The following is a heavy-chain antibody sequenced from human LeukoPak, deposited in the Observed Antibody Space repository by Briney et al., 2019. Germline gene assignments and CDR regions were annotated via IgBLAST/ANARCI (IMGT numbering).Heavy chain of an antibody. CDR1: GFTFSLYA. Sequence: GGSLRLSCAVSGFTFSLYAMNWIRQAPGKGLEWISYINSGGDDIHYAASVRGRFTISRDDARNTLYLQLSSLGAEDTAVYYCARDTIQPGLIDDWGQGTLVTVSS. CDR3: ARDTIQPGLIDD. D-gene: IGHD2-2*01. J-gene: IGHJ4*02. V-gene: IGHV3-21*05. CDR2: INSGGDDI.